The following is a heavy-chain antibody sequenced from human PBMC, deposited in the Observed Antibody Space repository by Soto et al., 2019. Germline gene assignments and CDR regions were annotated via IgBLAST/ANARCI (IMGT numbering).Heavy chain of an antibody. CDR1: GFTFSSYW. J-gene: IGHJ4*02. Sequence: GGSLRLSCAASGFTFSSYWMSWVRQAPGKGLEWVANIKQDGSEKYYVDSVKGRFTISRDNAKNSLYLQMNSLRAEDTAVYYWARVPHLLWFGELLPAPVYFDYWGQGTLVTVSS. V-gene: IGHV3-7*01. CDR2: IKQDGSEK. CDR3: ARVPHLLWFGELLPAPVYFDY. D-gene: IGHD3-10*01.